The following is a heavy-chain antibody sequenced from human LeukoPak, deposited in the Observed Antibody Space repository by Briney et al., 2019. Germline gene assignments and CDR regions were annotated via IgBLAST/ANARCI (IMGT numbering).Heavy chain of an antibody. D-gene: IGHD6-19*01. CDR2: IYYSGST. CDR1: GGSISSSRYY. V-gene: IGHV4-39*01. J-gene: IGHJ4*02. Sequence: PSETLSLTCTVSGGSISSSRYYWGWIRQPPGKGLEWIGSIYYSGSTYYNPSLKSRVTISVDTSKNQFSLKLSSVTAADTAVYYCARQRVADTYYFDYWGQGTLVTVSS. CDR3: ARQRVADTYYFDY.